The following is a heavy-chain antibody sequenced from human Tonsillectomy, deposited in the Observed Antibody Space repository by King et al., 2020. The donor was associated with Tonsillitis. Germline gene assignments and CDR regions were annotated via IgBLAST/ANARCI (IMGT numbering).Heavy chain of an antibody. V-gene: IGHV3-23*04. D-gene: IGHD3-22*01. CDR3: ARNGYFYHISGFYYIDYLET. J-gene: IGHJ4*02. CDR2: ISGSGDSS. Sequence: VQLVESVGGLVQPGGSLRLSCAASGFTFSTSAMSWVRQAPGKGLEWVSAISGSGDSSYSADSVKGRFTISGDISKNTLYLQLNSLRADDTAVYYCARNGYFYHISGFYYIDYLETWGQGTLLTVSS. CDR1: GFTFSTSA.